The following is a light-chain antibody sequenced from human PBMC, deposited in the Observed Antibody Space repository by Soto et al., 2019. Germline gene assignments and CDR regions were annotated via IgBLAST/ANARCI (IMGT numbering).Light chain of an antibody. V-gene: IGKV3-20*01. CDR3: QQSSSSPIT. Sequence: EVVLTQSPGTLSLSPGERATLSCRASQSVSSYLAWYQQKPGQAPRLLMSAASSRATGIPDRFSGSGSGTDFTLTISRLEAEDFAVYYCQQSSSSPITFGQGTRLEI. CDR1: QSVSSY. CDR2: AAS. J-gene: IGKJ5*01.